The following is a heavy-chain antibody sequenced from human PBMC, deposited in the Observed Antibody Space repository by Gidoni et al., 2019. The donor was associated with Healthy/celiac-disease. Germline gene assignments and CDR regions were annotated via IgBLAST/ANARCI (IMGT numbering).Heavy chain of an antibody. CDR2: INHSVST. J-gene: IGHJ5*02. Sequence: QVQLQQWGAGLLKPSETLSLTCAVYGGSLSGYYWSWIRQPPGKGLEWVGEINHSVSTNYNPSLKSRVTISVDTSKNQFSLKLSSVTAADTAVYYCARTGIAVAGRGWFDPWGQGTLVTVSS. CDR1: GGSLSGYY. CDR3: ARTGIAVAGRGWFDP. V-gene: IGHV4-34*01. D-gene: IGHD6-19*01.